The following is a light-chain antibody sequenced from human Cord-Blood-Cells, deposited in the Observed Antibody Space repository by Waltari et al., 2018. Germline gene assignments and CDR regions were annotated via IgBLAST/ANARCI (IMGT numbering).Light chain of an antibody. Sequence: QSALTQPASMSGSPGQSITISCTGTSSDVGSYNLVSWYQQPPGKAPKLMIYEGSKLPAGFANRSGGSKGGNAALLTITVLEAEDEADYCCGSYGGSSTVVFGGGTKLTVL. CDR3: GSYGGSSTVV. CDR1: SSDVGSYNL. CDR2: EGS. J-gene: IGLJ2*01. V-gene: IGLV2-23*01.